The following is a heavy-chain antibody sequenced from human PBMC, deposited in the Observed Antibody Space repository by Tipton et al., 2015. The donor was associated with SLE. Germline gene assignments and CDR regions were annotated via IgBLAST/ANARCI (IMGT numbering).Heavy chain of an antibody. J-gene: IGHJ6*04. Sequence: GSLRLSCAAAGFNFNVFAMSWVRQAPGKGLQWVSAISGSGGSTYYADSVKGRFTISRDNSENTLYLQMNSLRAEDTAVYYCARDRIIMYRGALGVWGKGTTVTVSS. V-gene: IGHV3-23*01. CDR3: ARDRIIMYRGALGV. D-gene: IGHD3-10*01. CDR2: ISGSGGST. CDR1: GFNFNVFA.